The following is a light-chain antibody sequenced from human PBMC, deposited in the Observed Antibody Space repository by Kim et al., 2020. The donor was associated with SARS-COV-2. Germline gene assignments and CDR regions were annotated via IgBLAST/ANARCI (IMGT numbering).Light chain of an antibody. Sequence: ASVGDRVTITCRASEYIYTWLAWYQQQLGKAPKLLISGASNLQPGVPPRFSASGSGTDFTLTISRLQPEDFATYYCQELNTFPLTFGGGTKVDIK. V-gene: IGKV1-12*01. CDR3: QELNTFPLT. CDR1: EYIYTW. J-gene: IGKJ4*01. CDR2: GAS.